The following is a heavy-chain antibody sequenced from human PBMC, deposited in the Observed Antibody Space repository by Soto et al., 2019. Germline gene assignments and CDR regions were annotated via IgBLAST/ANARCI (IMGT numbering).Heavy chain of an antibody. D-gene: IGHD3-10*02. CDR1: GFTFSSYA. Sequence: GGSRRPSCAASGFTFSSYAMSWVRQAPGKGLEWVSAISGSGGSTYYADSVKGRFTISRDNSKNTLYLQMNSLRAEDTAVYYCAKGRMLYYFDYWGQGTLVTVSS. V-gene: IGHV3-23*01. CDR3: AKGRMLYYFDY. J-gene: IGHJ4*02. CDR2: ISGSGGST.